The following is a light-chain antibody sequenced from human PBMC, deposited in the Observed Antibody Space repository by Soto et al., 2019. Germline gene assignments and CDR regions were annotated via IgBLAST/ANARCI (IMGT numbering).Light chain of an antibody. J-gene: IGKJ1*01. Sequence: DVVMTQSPLSLPVTLGQPASISCRSNQSLVHSDGIAYFSWFQQRPGRSPRRLIYKVSNRDSGVPARFSGSGSGTEFTLKISRVEAEDVGVYYCMQGTHWPPTFGQGTKVDNK. CDR2: KVS. V-gene: IGKV2-30*02. CDR1: QSLVHSDGIAY. CDR3: MQGTHWPPT.